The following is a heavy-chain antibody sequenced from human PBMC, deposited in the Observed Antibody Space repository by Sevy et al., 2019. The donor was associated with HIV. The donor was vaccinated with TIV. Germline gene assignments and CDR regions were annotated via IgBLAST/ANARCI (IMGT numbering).Heavy chain of an antibody. J-gene: IGHJ6*02. Sequence: GGSLRLSCAASGFTFSSYAMHWVRQAPGKGLEWVAVISYDGSNKYYADSVKGRFTIYRDNSKNTLYLQMNSLRAEETALYYCARDRGVVLERRIAYYYYGMDVWGQGTTVTVSS. CDR2: ISYDGSNK. D-gene: IGHD1-1*01. V-gene: IGHV3-30-3*01. CDR1: GFTFSSYA. CDR3: ARDRGVVLERRIAYYYYGMDV.